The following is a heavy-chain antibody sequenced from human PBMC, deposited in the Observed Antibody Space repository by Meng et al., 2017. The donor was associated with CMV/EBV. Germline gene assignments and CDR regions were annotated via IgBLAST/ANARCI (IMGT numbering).Heavy chain of an antibody. CDR1: GGTFSSYA. Sequence: SVKVSCKASGGTFSSYAISWVRQAPGQGLEWMGGIIPIFGTANYAQKFQGRVTITTDESTSTAYMELSSLRSEDTAVYYCARVVKACSSTSCLQYYYYGMDVWGQGTTVTVSS. V-gene: IGHV1-69*05. D-gene: IGHD2-2*01. CDR3: ARVVKACSSTSCLQYYYYGMDV. J-gene: IGHJ6*02. CDR2: IIPIFGTA.